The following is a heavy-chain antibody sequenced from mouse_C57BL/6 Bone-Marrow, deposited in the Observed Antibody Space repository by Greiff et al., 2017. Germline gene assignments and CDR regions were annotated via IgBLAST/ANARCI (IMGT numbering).Heavy chain of an antibody. J-gene: IGHJ3*01. CDR2: IDPENGDT. D-gene: IGHD1-1*01. CDR1: GFNIKDDY. Sequence: VQLQQSGAELVRPGASVKLSCTASGFNIKDDYMHWVKQRPEQGLEWIGWIDPENGDTESASKFQGKATITADTSSNTAYLQLSSLTSEDTAVYYCTTGNYYGSSPWFAYWGQGTLVTVSA. V-gene: IGHV14-4*01. CDR3: TTGNYYGSSPWFAY.